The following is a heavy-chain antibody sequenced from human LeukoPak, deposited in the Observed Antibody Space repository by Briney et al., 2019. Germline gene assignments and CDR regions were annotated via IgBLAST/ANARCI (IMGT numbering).Heavy chain of an antibody. V-gene: IGHV4-59*01. CDR1: GGSISSYY. J-gene: IGHJ4*02. CDR3: ARFIVVATVYYFAY. Sequence: SETLSLTCTVSGGSISSYYWSWIRQPPGKGLEWIGYIYYSGSTNYNPSLTSRVTISVDTSKNQFSLKLSSVTAAATAVYYCARFIVVATVYYFAYWGQRTLVTVSS. D-gene: IGHD3-22*01. CDR2: IYYSGST.